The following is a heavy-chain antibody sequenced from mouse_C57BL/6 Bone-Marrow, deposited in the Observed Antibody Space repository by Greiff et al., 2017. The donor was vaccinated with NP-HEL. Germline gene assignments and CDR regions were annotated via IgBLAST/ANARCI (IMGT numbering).Heavy chain of an antibody. CDR1: GYTFTSYW. CDR3: ARPHDYGNLYAMDY. J-gene: IGHJ4*01. Sequence: VQLQQPGAELVKPGASVKLSCKASGYTFTSYWMHWVKQRPGQGLEWIGMIHPNSGSTNYNEKFKSKATLTVDKSSSTAYMQLSSLTSEDSAVYYCARPHDYGNLYAMDYWGQGTSVTVSS. D-gene: IGHD2-1*01. CDR2: IHPNSGST. V-gene: IGHV1-64*01.